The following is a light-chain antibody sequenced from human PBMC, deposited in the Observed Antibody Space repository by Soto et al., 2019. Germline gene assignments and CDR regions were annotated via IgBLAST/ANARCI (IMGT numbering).Light chain of an antibody. J-gene: IGKJ4*01. CDR3: IQHNSYPLT. V-gene: IGKV1-17*01. Sequence: IQMTQSPSSLSASVGDRVAISCRASQDIRNTLAWYQQKPGEAHKRLIYAGYSLHSGVQSRFSGSGSGTEFTFTIRSLQPEDFATYYCIQHNSYPLTFGGGTKVDIK. CDR1: QDIRNT. CDR2: AGY.